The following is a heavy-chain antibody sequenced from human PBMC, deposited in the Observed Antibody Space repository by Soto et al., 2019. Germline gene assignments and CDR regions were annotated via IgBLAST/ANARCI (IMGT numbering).Heavy chain of an antibody. Sequence: GASVKVSCKASGGTFSSYAISWVRQAPGQGLEWMGGIIPIFGTANYAQKFQGRVTITADESTSTAYMELSSLRSEDTAVYYCARDIAIFGVALTYYYYGMDVWGPGTTVTVSS. CDR3: ARDIAIFGVALTYYYYGMDV. V-gene: IGHV1-69*13. CDR1: GGTFSSYA. D-gene: IGHD3-3*01. J-gene: IGHJ6*02. CDR2: IIPIFGTA.